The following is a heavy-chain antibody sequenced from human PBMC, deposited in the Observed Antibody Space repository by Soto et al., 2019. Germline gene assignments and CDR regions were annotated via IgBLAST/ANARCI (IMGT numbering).Heavy chain of an antibody. J-gene: IGHJ4*02. Sequence: GGSLRLSCAASGFTFSSYWMHWVRQAPGKGLVWVSRINSDGSSTSYADSVKGRFTISRDNAKNTLYLQMNRLRAEDTAVYYCARGGYSSSSIRQWPPGEFHYWGQGTLVTVSS. CDR1: GFTFSSYW. D-gene: IGHD6-6*01. CDR2: INSDGSST. CDR3: ARGGYSSSSIRQWPPGEFHY. V-gene: IGHV3-74*01.